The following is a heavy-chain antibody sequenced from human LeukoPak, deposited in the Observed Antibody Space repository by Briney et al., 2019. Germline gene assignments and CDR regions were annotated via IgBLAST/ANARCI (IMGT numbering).Heavy chain of an antibody. J-gene: IGHJ4*02. D-gene: IGHD1-26*01. V-gene: IGHV4-59*01. CDR3: ATDWELGH. CDR2: IYENGRT. Sequence: ETLCLTCAVSGGTIGNCFWSWVRQSPGKGLEWVGFIYENGRTSYNPSPKTRVTIPVNMSKNQFSLRLTSTTAEDTAVYSCATDWELGHWGRGILVTVTS. CDR1: GGTIGNCF.